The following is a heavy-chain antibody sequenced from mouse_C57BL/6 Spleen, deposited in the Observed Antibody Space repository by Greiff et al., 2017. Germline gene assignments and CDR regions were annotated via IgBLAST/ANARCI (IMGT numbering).Heavy chain of an antibody. CDR2: IDPENGDT. V-gene: IGHV14-4*01. D-gene: IGHD4-1*01. CDR1: GFNIKDDY. CDR3: TTRGTGEAMDY. Sequence: EVQLQQSGAELVRPGASVKLSCTASGFNIKDDYMHWVKQRPEQGLEWIGWIDPENGDTEYASKFQGKATITADTSSNTAYLQLSSLTSEDTAVYYCTTRGTGEAMDYWGQGTSVTVSS. J-gene: IGHJ4*01.